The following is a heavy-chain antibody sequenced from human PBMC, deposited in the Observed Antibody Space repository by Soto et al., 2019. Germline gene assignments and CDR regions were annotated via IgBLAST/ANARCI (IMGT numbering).Heavy chain of an antibody. Sequence: PGGSLRLSCAASGVTFSNHWMTWVRQAPGKGLEWVASVKQDGSEIYYGDSVKGRFTISRDNAKNSLFLQLNSLRAEDTAMYYCARDPGISSGWYYFDYWGQGTLVTVSS. CDR1: GVTFSNHW. CDR2: VKQDGSEI. D-gene: IGHD6-19*01. V-gene: IGHV3-7*05. J-gene: IGHJ4*02. CDR3: ARDPGISSGWYYFDY.